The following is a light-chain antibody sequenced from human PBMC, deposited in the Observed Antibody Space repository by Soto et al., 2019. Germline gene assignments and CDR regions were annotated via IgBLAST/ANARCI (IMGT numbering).Light chain of an antibody. J-gene: IGKJ1*01. Sequence: DIQMTQSPSTLSASVGDRVTITCRASQSISSWLAWYQQKPGKAPKLLIYKESSLESGVPSRFSGSGSGTKFTLTISSLQPDDFATYYCQQYNSLWTFGQGTKVEIK. CDR1: QSISSW. CDR2: KES. CDR3: QQYNSLWT. V-gene: IGKV1-5*03.